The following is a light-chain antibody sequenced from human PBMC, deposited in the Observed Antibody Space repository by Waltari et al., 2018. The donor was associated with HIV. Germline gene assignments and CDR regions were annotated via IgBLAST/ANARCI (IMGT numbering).Light chain of an antibody. CDR2: GAS. CDR1: QGVSSSY. J-gene: IGKJ2*01. V-gene: IGKV3-20*01. CDR3: QQFGSSPQGSRVT. Sequence: EIVLTQSPGTLSLSPGERATLSCRASQGVSSSYLDWYQQKPGQAPRLLIVGASSRATGIPDRFSGSGSGTDFTLTISRLEPADFAVYYCQQFGSSPQGSRVTFGQGTKLEIK.